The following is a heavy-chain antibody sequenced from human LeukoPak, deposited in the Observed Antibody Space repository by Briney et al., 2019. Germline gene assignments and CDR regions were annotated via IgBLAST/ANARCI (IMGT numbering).Heavy chain of an antibody. D-gene: IGHD2-2*01. J-gene: IGHJ4*02. V-gene: IGHV5-51*01. CDR3: ARLRYCSSTSCPGFDY. CDR1: GYSFTSYW. CDR2: IYPGDSDT. Sequence: GESLKISCKGSGYSFTSYWIGWVRQMPGKGLEWMGIIYPGDSDTRYSPSFQGQVTISADKSISTAYLQWSSLKASDTAMYYCARLRYCSSTSCPGFDYWGQGTLVAVSS.